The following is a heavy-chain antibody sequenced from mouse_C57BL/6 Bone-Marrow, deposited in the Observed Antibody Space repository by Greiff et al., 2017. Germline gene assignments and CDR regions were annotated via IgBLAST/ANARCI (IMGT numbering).Heavy chain of an antibody. J-gene: IGHJ4*01. CDR3: AREDYGNYVAMDY. Sequence: VQLQQSGTELVKPGASVKLSCKASGYTFTSYWMHWVKQRPGQGLEWIGNINPSNGGTNYNEKFKSKATLTVDKSSSTAYMQLSSLTSEDAAVYYCAREDYGNYVAMDYWGQGTSVTASS. V-gene: IGHV1-53*01. D-gene: IGHD2-1*01. CDR1: GYTFTSYW. CDR2: INPSNGGT.